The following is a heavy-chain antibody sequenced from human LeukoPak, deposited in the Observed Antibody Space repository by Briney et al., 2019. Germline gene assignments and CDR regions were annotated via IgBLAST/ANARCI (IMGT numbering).Heavy chain of an antibody. D-gene: IGHD4-17*01. CDR1: GYTLTELS. CDR3: ATDLVLDGDYYFDY. CDR2: FDPEDGET. J-gene: IGHJ4*02. V-gene: IGHV1-24*01. Sequence: ASVKVSCKVSGYTLTELSMHWVRQAPGKGLEWMGGFDPEDGETIYAQKFQGRVTMTEDTSTDTAYMELSSLRSEDTAVYYCATDLVLDGDYYFDYWGQGTLVAVSS.